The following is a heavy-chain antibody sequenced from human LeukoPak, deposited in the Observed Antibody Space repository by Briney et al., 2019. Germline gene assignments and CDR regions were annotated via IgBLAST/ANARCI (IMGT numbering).Heavy chain of an antibody. J-gene: IGHJ4*02. CDR2: IYPGESDT. CDR1: GYSFNTYW. Sequence: GESLKISCKGSGYSFNTYWIGWVCQMPGKGLEWMGIIYPGESDTRYSPSFQGQVTISADKSLSTAYLQWGSLKASDTAMYYCAREGRSSSPMDYWGQRTLVTVSS. CDR3: AREGRSSSPMDY. V-gene: IGHV5-51*01. D-gene: IGHD6-6*01.